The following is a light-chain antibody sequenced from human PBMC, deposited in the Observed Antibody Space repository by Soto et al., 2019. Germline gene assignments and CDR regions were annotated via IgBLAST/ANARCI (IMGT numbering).Light chain of an antibody. CDR2: KAS. J-gene: IGKJ2*02. CDR3: QQYXXAST. CDR1: QSVSNW. V-gene: IGKV1-5*03. Sequence: DIQMTQSPSTLSAFVGDRVTITCRASQSVSNWLAWYQQKPGKAPRLLISKASTLESGVPSRFXGSGXGTXXXXXXXXLXPXXFXXYYXQQYXXASTFGQGTKLEIK.